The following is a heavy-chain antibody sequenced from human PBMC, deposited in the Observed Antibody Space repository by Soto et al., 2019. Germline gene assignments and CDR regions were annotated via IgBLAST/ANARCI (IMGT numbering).Heavy chain of an antibody. D-gene: IGHD3-3*01. V-gene: IGHV1-69*13. CDR3: ARERGRFMDFWSGYYGGRGAFDI. Sequence: ASVKVSCKASGGTFSSYAISWVRQAPGQGLEWMGGIIPIFGTANYAQKFQGRVTITADESTSTAYMELSSLRSEDTAVYYCARERGRFMDFWSGYYGGRGAFDIWGQGTMVTVSS. CDR1: GGTFSSYA. J-gene: IGHJ3*02. CDR2: IIPIFGTA.